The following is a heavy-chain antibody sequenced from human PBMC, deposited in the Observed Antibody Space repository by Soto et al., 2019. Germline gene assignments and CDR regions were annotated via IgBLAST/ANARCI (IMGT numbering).Heavy chain of an antibody. J-gene: IGHJ1*01. D-gene: IGHD6-13*01. CDR1: GFTFDDYA. Sequence: GGSLRLSCAASGFTFDDYAMHWVRQVPGKGLEWVSGINWNSGSIGYADSVKGRFAISRDNAKNSPHLQMNSLRAEDTAFYYCVKDESINWYSGHFRHWGQGTLVTVSS. CDR2: INWNSGSI. CDR3: VKDESINWYSGHFRH. V-gene: IGHV3-9*01.